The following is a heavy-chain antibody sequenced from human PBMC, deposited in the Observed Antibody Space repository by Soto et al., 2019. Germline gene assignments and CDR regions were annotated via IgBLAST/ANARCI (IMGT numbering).Heavy chain of an antibody. CDR1: GGSISSSSYY. J-gene: IGHJ6*02. V-gene: IGHV4-39*02. Sequence: SETLSLTCTVSGGSISSSSYYWGWIRQPPVKGLEWIGSIYYSGSTYYNPSLKSRVTISVDTSKKHFSLKLSSVTDADTAAYYCARADRTLVTSYSLDVWGQGTTVTV. D-gene: IGHD2-21*02. CDR2: IYYSGST. CDR3: ARADRTLVTSYSLDV.